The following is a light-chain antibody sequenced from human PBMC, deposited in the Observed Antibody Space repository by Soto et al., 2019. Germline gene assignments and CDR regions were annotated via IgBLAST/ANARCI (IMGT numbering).Light chain of an antibody. CDR3: ASYTSSATYV. V-gene: IGLV2-14*01. CDR2: DVT. Sequence: QSVLTQPASVSGSPGQSITISCTGTSSDVGGYNYVSWYQQHPGKAPKLMIYDVTNRPSGVSSRFSGSKSGNTASLTISGLQAEYEADYYCASYTSSATYVIGTGTKVTVL. J-gene: IGLJ1*01. CDR1: SSDVGGYNY.